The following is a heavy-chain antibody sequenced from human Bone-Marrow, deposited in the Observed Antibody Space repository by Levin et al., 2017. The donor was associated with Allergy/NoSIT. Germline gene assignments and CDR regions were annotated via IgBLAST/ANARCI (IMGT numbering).Heavy chain of an antibody. Sequence: PGGSLRLSCKASGGTFSAYSVGWVRQAPGQGLEWMGRVIPLVGTANYAQKFQARVSITADEATGTAYMELSNLRSEDTAMYYCATESGQEFDFWGQGTLVTVSS. CDR3: ATESGQEFDF. D-gene: IGHD3-3*01. J-gene: IGHJ4*02. CDR2: VIPLVGTA. V-gene: IGHV1-69*01. CDR1: GGTFSAYS.